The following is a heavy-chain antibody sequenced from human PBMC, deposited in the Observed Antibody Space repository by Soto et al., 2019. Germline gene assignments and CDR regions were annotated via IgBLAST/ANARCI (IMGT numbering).Heavy chain of an antibody. J-gene: IGHJ3*02. V-gene: IGHV3-11*05. CDR1: GFTFSDYY. D-gene: IGHD3-9*01. CDR2: LTTGKSYT. CDR3: ARARDILTGNDAFDI. Sequence: QVQLVESGGGLVKPGGSLRLSCAASGFTFSDYYMNWIRQAPGKGLEWVSYLTTGKSYTNYADSVKGRFTISRDNAKNSLFLQMNSLRAEDTAVYYCARARDILTGNDAFDIWGQGTMVTVSS.